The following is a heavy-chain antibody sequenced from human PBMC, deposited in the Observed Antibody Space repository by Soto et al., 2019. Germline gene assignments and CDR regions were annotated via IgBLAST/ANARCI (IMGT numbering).Heavy chain of an antibody. D-gene: IGHD3-16*01. CDR1: GFTFTSYS. Sequence: GGSLRVSCAASGFTFTSYSMNWVRPAPGQGLEWVSYITSKSTTIKYADSVKGRFTVSRDNAKNSLYLQLNSLRDEDTAVYYCAREMGACSDSSCYPGPYDSWGQGTLVTVSS. CDR3: AREMGACSDSSCYPGPYDS. J-gene: IGHJ5*02. V-gene: IGHV3-48*02. CDR2: ITSKSTTI.